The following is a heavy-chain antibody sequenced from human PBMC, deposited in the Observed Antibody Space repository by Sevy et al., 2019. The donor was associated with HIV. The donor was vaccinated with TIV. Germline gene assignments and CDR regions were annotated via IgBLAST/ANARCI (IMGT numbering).Heavy chain of an antibody. J-gene: IGHJ4*02. Sequence: GGSLRLSCTSSGFTFGDYAMSWFRQAPGKGLEWVAFIRRNSHEPYGGTTEYAASVKGRFTISRDDSKRIAYLQMHSLKTEDTAVYYCTRALATADTPEYYFDYWGQGILVTVSS. CDR1: GFTFGDYA. V-gene: IGHV3-49*03. CDR2: IRRNSHEPYGGTT. CDR3: TRALATADTPEYYFDY. D-gene: IGHD5-12*01.